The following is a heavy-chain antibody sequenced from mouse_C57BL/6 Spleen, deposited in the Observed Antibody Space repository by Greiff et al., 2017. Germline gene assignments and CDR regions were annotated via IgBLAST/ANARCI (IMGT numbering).Heavy chain of an antibody. Sequence: VQLQQSGAELVKPGASVKLSCTASGFNIKDYYMHWVKQRTEQGLEWIWRIDPEDGETKSAPKFQGKATITADTSSNTAYRQLSSLTAEDTAVYYCARCDGYGFDYWGQGTTLTVSS. CDR1: GFNIKDYY. CDR3: ARCDGYGFDY. J-gene: IGHJ2*01. CDR2: IDPEDGET. D-gene: IGHD2-3*01. V-gene: IGHV14-2*01.